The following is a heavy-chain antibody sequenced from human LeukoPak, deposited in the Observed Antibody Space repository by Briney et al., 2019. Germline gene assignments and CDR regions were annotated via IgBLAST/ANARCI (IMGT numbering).Heavy chain of an antibody. D-gene: IGHD4-17*01. CDR2: INPNSGGT. Sequence: GASVKVSCKASGYTFTGYYMHWVLQAPGHGLEWMGRINPNSGGTNYAQKFQGRVNMTRDTSISTAYMELSRLRSDDTAVYYCAREHDYGDSGGYWGQGTLVTVSS. J-gene: IGHJ4*02. CDR1: GYTFTGYY. V-gene: IGHV1-2*06. CDR3: AREHDYGDSGGY.